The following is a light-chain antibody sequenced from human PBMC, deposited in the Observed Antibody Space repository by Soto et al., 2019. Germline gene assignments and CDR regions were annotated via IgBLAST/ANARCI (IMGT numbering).Light chain of an antibody. Sequence: QSVLTQPPSASSTPGQTVTISCSGSTSNIGTFYVYWYQHLPGTAPKLLIYLGDQRASGVSDRFSGSKSGTSASLAISGLQAEDEADYYCSSYTTSSTWVFGGGTKLTVL. CDR1: TSNIGTFY. CDR2: LGD. V-gene: IGLV1-47*02. J-gene: IGLJ3*02. CDR3: SSYTTSSTWV.